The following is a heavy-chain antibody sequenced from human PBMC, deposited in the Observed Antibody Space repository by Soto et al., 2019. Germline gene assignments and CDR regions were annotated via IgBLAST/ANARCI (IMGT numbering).Heavy chain of an antibody. CDR2: IKQDGSEK. CDR3: ARDLGYSSSCLDY. D-gene: IGHD6-13*01. V-gene: IGHV3-7*01. Sequence: GGSLRLSCAASGFTFSSYWMSWVRQAPGKGLEWVANIKQDGSEKYYVDSVKGRFTISRDNAKNSLYLQMNSLRAEDTAVYYCARDLGYSSSCLDYWGQGTLVTVSS. J-gene: IGHJ4*02. CDR1: GFTFSSYW.